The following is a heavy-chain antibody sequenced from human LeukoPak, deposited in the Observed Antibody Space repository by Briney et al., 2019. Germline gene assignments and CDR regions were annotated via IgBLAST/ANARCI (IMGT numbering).Heavy chain of an antibody. CDR3: ARGPSVTMVRGVIRPFDY. CDR2: IYHSGST. V-gene: IGHV4-39*07. Sequence: PSETLSLTCTVSGGSISSSSYYWGWIRQPPGKGLEWIGSIYHSGSTNYNPSLKSRVTISVDTSKNQFSLKLSSVTAADTAVYYCARGPSVTMVRGVIRPFDYWGQGTLVTVSS. J-gene: IGHJ4*02. CDR1: GGSISSSSYY. D-gene: IGHD3-10*01.